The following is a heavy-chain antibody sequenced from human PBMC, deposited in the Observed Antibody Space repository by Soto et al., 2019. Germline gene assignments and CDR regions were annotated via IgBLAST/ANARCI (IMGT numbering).Heavy chain of an antibody. CDR3: ARDLPREWLRLGAFDI. D-gene: IGHD5-12*01. Sequence: ASVKVSCKASGHTFTSYYMHWVRQAPGQGLEWMGIINPSGGSTSYAQKFQGRVTMTRDTSTSTVYMELSSLRSEDTAVYYCARDLPREWLRLGAFDIWGQGTMVTVSS. J-gene: IGHJ3*02. V-gene: IGHV1-46*01. CDR2: INPSGGST. CDR1: GHTFTSYY.